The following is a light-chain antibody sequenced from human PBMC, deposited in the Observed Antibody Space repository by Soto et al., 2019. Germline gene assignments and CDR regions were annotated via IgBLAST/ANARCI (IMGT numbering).Light chain of an antibody. CDR1: SGDVGNYDL. V-gene: IGLV2-23*02. J-gene: IGLJ3*02. CDR2: EVS. Sequence: QSALTQPASVSGSPGQSITISCSGSSGDVGNYDLVSWYQQILGKAPQLMIFEVSRRPSRVSDRFSGSKSGNTASLTISGLQAEDEGDFYCCSYAGNGAWVFGGGTKLTVL. CDR3: CSYAGNGAWV.